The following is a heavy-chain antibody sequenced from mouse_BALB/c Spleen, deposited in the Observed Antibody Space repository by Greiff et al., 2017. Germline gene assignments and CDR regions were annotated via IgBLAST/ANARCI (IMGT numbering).Heavy chain of an antibody. CDR3: ARKAGTDYYAMDD. CDR2: IDTSDSYT. J-gene: IGHJ4*01. V-gene: IGHV1-69*01. Sequence: QVQLQQPGAELVMPGASVKMSCKASGYTFTDYWMHWVKQRPGQGLEWIGAIDTSDSYTSYNQKFKGKATLTVDESSSTAYMQLSSLTSEDSAVYYCARKAGTDYYAMDDWGQGTSVTVSS. D-gene: IGHD3-3*01. CDR1: GYTFTDYW.